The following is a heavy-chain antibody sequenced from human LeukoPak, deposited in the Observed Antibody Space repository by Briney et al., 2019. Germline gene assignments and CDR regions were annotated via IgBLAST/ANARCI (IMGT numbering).Heavy chain of an antibody. D-gene: IGHD1-26*01. CDR2: IRHKTYGGTT. Sequence: PGRSLRLSCSASGFTFGDFAMSWVRQAPGKGLEWVAFIRHKTYGGTTDYAASVRSRFTISRDDSKSIAYLQMSSLKVEDTAVYYCTRAPIVGAAGVFDSWGQGTLVAVSS. CDR3: TRAPIVGAAGVFDS. J-gene: IGHJ4*02. V-gene: IGHV3-49*04. CDR1: GFTFGDFA.